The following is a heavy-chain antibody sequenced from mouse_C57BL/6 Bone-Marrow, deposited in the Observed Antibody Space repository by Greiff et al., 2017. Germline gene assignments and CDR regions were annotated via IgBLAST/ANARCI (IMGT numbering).Heavy chain of an antibody. CDR3: ARRRIGLRGDY. CDR1: GFTIKNTY. D-gene: IGHD2-12*01. Sequence: VHVKQSVAELVRPGASVKLSCTASGFTIKNTYMPWVKQRPEQGLEWIGRLDPANGNTKYAPKFQGKATITADTSSNTAYLQLSSLTSEDTAIYYGARRRIGLRGDYWGQGTSVTVSS. J-gene: IGHJ4*01. CDR2: LDPANGNT. V-gene: IGHV14-3*01.